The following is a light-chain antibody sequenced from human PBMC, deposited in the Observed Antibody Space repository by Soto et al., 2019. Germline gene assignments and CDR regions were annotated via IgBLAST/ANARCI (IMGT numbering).Light chain of an antibody. CDR2: EGS. Sequence: SVLTQPASVSGSPGQSITISCTGTSSDVGSYNLVSWYQQHPGKAPKLMIYEGSKRPSGVSNRFSGSKSGNTASLTISGLQAEDEADYYCCSYAGSSTWVFGTGTKVTVL. CDR1: SSDVGSYNL. V-gene: IGLV2-23*01. CDR3: CSYAGSSTWV. J-gene: IGLJ1*01.